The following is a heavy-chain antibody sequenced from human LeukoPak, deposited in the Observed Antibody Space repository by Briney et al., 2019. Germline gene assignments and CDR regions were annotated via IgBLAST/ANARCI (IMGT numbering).Heavy chain of an antibody. CDR3: ARVRYGDYWCDY. D-gene: IGHD4-17*01. J-gene: IGHJ4*02. CDR1: GFNFNSYA. CDR2: ISGSGGST. Sequence: GGSLRLACEASGFNFNSYAMSWVRQAPGKGMELVSAISGSGGSTHYADSVKGRFTISRDNSKNTLCLQMNSLRAEDTAVYYCARVRYGDYWCDYWGQGTLVTVSS. V-gene: IGHV3-23*01.